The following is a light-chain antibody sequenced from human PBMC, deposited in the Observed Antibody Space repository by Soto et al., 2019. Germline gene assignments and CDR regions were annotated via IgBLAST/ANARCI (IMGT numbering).Light chain of an antibody. CDR1: QSISRN. CDR2: AAR. V-gene: IGKV1-39*01. CDR3: QQSHSNPYT. J-gene: IGKJ2*01. Sequence: DIQLTQSPSSLSASVGDRITISCRASQSISRNLNWYQQMPGKAPHLLIYAARDLQSGVPGRFSGSGSGTECNLTISSLQPEDLAHYDCQQSHSNPYTFGQGTKLEI.